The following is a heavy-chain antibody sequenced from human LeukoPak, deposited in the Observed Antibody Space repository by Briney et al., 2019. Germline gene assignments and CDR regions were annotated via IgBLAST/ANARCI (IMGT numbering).Heavy chain of an antibody. CDR1: GFPFSSNY. Sequence: GGSLLLSCAASGFPFSSNYMSWVRQAPGKGLEWVSAIIGSGVTTYYADSVEGRFTISRDNSKHTLYLQMNSLRAEDTAVYYCAKAHPTYYYDSSEYYFDYWGQGILVTVSS. CDR2: IIGSGVTT. V-gene: IGHV3-23*01. J-gene: IGHJ4*02. D-gene: IGHD3-22*01. CDR3: AKAHPTYYYDSSEYYFDY.